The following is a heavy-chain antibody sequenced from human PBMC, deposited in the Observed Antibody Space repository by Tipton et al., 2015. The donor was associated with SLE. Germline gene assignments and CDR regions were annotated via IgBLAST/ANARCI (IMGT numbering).Heavy chain of an antibody. CDR2: LNSDGTFT. CDR1: GFTFSSYA. CDR3: ARDPQRSMDV. V-gene: IGHV3-74*01. J-gene: IGHJ6*04. Sequence: SLRLSCAASGFTFSSYAMNWVRQAPGKGPVWVSRLNSDGTFTTHADSVKGRFTISRDNAKNTLYLQMDSLRVEDTAVYYCARDPQRSMDVWGKGTTVTVSS.